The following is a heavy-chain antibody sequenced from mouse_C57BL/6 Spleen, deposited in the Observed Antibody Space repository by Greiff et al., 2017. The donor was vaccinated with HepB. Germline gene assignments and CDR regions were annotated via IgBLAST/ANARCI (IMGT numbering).Heavy chain of an antibody. D-gene: IGHD1-1*01. CDR1: GFTFSSYA. CDR3: AIDWDYYGSSLYYFDY. J-gene: IGHJ2*01. Sequence: EVKLMESGGGLVKPGGSLKLSCAASGFTFSSYAMSWVRQTPEKRLEWVATISDGGSYTYYPDNVKGRFTISRDNAKNNLYLQMSHLKSEDTAMYYCAIDWDYYGSSLYYFDYWGQGTTLTVSS. V-gene: IGHV5-4*01. CDR2: ISDGGSYT.